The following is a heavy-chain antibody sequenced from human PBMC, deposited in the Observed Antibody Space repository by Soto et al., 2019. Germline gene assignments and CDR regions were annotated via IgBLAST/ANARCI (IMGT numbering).Heavy chain of an antibody. Sequence: GGSLRLSCTASGFTSSSYGMHWVRQAPGKGLEWVAVISYDGSNKYYADSVKGRFTISRDNSKNTLYLQMNSLRAEDTAVYYCAKDKQAHWVVATFADYWGQGTLVTVSS. CDR1: GFTSSSYG. V-gene: IGHV3-30*18. J-gene: IGHJ4*02. CDR3: AKDKQAHWVVATFADY. D-gene: IGHD5-12*01. CDR2: ISYDGSNK.